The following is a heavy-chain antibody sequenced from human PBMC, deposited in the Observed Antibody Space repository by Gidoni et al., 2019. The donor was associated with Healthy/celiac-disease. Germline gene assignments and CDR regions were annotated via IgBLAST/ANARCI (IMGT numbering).Heavy chain of an antibody. CDR1: GGSISSSSYY. J-gene: IGHJ4*02. V-gene: IGHV4-39*07. CDR2: IYYSGST. D-gene: IGHD3-22*01. CDR3: ARDRFTTPDAGFDY. Sequence: QLQLQESGPGLVKPSEPLSLTCTVSGGSISSSSYYWGWIRQPPGQGLEWIGSIYYSGSTYYNPSLKSRVTISIDTSKNQFSLKLSSVTAADTAVYYCARDRFTTPDAGFDYWGQGTLVTVSS.